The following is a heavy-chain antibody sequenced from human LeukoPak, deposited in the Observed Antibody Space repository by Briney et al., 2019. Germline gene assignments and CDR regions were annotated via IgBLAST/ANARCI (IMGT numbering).Heavy chain of an antibody. Sequence: SGGSLRLSCAASGFTFSSYSMNWVRQAPGKGLEWVSYISSSSSTIYYADSVKGRFTISRDNSKNTLYLQMNSLRAEDTAVYYCAKEAARVLYWGQGTLVTVSS. CDR1: GFTFSSYS. CDR2: ISSSSSTI. V-gene: IGHV3-48*01. J-gene: IGHJ4*02. CDR3: AKEAARVLY. D-gene: IGHD6-25*01.